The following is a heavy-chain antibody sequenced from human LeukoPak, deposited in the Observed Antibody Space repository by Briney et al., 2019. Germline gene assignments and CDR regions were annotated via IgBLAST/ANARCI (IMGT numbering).Heavy chain of an antibody. CDR2: IYYSGTT. CDR1: GGSISSSSYS. J-gene: IGHJ4*02. Sequence: SETLSLTCTVSGGSISSSSYSWGWIRQPPGKGLEWIGSIYYSGTTYYNPSLRSRVTISVDTSKIQFSLKLSSVAATDTAVYFCARLRFDFWSGYTHPYFDYWGQGTLVTVSS. D-gene: IGHD3-3*01. V-gene: IGHV4-39*01. CDR3: ARLRFDFWSGYTHPYFDY.